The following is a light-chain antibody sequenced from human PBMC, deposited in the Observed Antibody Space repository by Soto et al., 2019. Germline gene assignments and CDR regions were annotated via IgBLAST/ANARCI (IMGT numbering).Light chain of an antibody. CDR1: QSVSSSD. V-gene: IGKV3-20*01. CDR2: GAS. Sequence: EIVLTQSPGTLSLSPGEGATLSCRASQSVSSSDLAWYQQKPGQAPRLLIYGASSRATGIPDRFSGSGSGSDFTLTSSRLEPEDFAVYYCQQYGSSPRTFGQGTKVEIK. CDR3: QQYGSSPRT. J-gene: IGKJ1*01.